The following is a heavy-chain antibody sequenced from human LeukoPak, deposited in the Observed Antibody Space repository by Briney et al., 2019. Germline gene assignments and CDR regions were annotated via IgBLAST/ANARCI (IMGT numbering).Heavy chain of an antibody. V-gene: IGHV1-69*13. D-gene: IGHD1-1*01. CDR2: IIPTFGPA. CDR1: GATFNNYA. J-gene: IGHJ1*01. CDR3: ARGPPTAQYFQH. Sequence: SVKVSCKASGATFNNYAFSWVRQAPGQGLEWMGRIIPTFGPATYARKFLDRVTITADEPSSTAYMELSSLRSEDTAMYYCARGPPTAQYFQHWGQGTLVTVSS.